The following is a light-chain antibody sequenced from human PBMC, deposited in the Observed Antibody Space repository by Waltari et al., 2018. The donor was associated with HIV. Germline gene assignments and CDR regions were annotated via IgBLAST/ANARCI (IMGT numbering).Light chain of an antibody. CDR2: WAS. CDR1: QNIFYTSNNKSH. Sequence: DIVMTQSQESLTVSLGERATPTCNSSQNIFYTSNNKSHLAWYQHKAGQSPKLLISWASSRESGVPDRFSGSGSGTNFSLTISSLETADVAIYYCQQYYSSPQTFGRGTRVEIK. V-gene: IGKV4-1*01. J-gene: IGKJ4*01. CDR3: QQYYSSPQT.